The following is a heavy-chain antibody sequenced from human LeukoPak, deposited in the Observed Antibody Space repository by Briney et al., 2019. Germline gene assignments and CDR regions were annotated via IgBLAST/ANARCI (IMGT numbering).Heavy chain of an antibody. CDR2: IYYSGST. J-gene: IGHJ4*02. D-gene: IGHD6-19*01. CDR1: GGSISSYY. V-gene: IGHV4-59*01. CDR3: ARNAAVAGMIFDY. Sequence: PSETLSLTCTVSGGSISSYYWSWIRKPQGQGLEWIGYIYYSGSTNYNPSLKSRVTISVDTSKNQFSLKLSSVTAADTAVYYCARNAAVAGMIFDYWGQGTLVTVSS.